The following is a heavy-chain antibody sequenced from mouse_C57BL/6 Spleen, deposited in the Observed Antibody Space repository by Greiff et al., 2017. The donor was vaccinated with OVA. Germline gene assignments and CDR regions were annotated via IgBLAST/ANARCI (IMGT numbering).Heavy chain of an antibody. CDR3: ARSGTTVVATRYFDV. Sequence: QVHVKQSGAELVRPGTSVKMSCKASGYTFTNYWIGWAKQRPGHGLEWIGDIYPGGGYTNYNEKFKGKATLTADKSSSTAYMQFSSLTSEDSAIYYCARSGTTVVATRYFDVWGTGTTVTVSS. D-gene: IGHD1-1*01. J-gene: IGHJ1*03. V-gene: IGHV1-63*01. CDR1: GYTFTNYW. CDR2: IYPGGGYT.